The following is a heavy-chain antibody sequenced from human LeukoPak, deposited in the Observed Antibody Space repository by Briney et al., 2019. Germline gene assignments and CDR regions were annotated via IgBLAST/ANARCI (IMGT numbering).Heavy chain of an antibody. Sequence: GSLRLSCAASGFIFTSYFMSWVRQAPGKGLEWVATINQDGSDQYYVDSLKGRFTISRDNANNSLYLQMNILRVKDTAVYYCARGAWRHFDNWGQGTLVTVSS. CDR3: ARGAWRHFDN. V-gene: IGHV3-7*05. CDR1: GFIFTSYF. CDR2: INQDGSDQ. J-gene: IGHJ4*02. D-gene: IGHD5-24*01.